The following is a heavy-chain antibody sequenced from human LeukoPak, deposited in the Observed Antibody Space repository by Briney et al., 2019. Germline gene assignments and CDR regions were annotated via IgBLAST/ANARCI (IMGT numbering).Heavy chain of an antibody. J-gene: IGHJ4*02. CDR2: INPKSGGT. D-gene: IGHD3-22*01. V-gene: IGHV1-2*02. CDR1: GYTFTGYY. Sequence: GASVKVSCKASGYTFTGYYIHWVRQAPGQGLEWMGWINPKSGGTNYAQKFQGRVTMTRDTSISTAYMELSSLRSEDTAVYYCAARRRYYYDSSGYPPGYWGQGTLVTVSS. CDR3: AARRRYYYDSSGYPPGY.